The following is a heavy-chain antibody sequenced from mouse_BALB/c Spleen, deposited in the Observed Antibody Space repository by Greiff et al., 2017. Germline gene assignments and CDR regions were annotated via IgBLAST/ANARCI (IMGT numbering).Heavy chain of an antibody. D-gene: IGHD1-1*01. V-gene: IGHV1-18*01. Sequence: EVQLQQSGPELVKPGASVKIPCKASGYTFTDYNMDWVKQSHGKSLEWIGDINPNNGGTIYNQKFKGKATLTVDKSSSTAYMELRSLTSEDTAVYYCARLTTVVENYAMDYWGQGTSVTVSS. J-gene: IGHJ4*01. CDR3: ARLTTVVENYAMDY. CDR2: INPNNGGT. CDR1: GYTFTDYN.